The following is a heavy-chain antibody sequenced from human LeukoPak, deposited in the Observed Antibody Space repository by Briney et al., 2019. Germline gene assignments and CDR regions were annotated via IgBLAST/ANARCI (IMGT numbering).Heavy chain of an antibody. D-gene: IGHD2/OR15-2a*01. Sequence: SETLSLTCTVSGGSISSYYWSWIRQPPGKGLEWIAYISDIGSINYNPSLKSRVTISLDTSKNQSSLKLSSVTAADTAVYYCAGHHPRNTVDFWGQGTLVTVSS. CDR1: GGSISSYY. CDR3: AGHHPRNTVDF. J-gene: IGHJ4*02. CDR2: ISDIGSI. V-gene: IGHV4-59*08.